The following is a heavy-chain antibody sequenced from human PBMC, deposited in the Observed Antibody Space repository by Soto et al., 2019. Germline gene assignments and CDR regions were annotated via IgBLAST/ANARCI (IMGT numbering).Heavy chain of an antibody. CDR1: GFTFSSYG. J-gene: IGHJ6*02. CDR3: ARDPEEVVGEDYYYGMDV. Sequence: GGSLRLSCAASGFTFSSYGMHWVRQAPGKGLEWVAVILYDGSNKYYADSVKGRFTISRDNSKNTLYLQMNSLRAEDTAVYYCARDPEEVVGEDYYYGMDVWGQGTTVTVSS. CDR2: ILYDGSNK. V-gene: IGHV3-30*03. D-gene: IGHD3-16*01.